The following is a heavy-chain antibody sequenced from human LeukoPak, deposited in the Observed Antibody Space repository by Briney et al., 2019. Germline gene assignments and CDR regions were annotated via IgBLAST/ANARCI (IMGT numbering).Heavy chain of an antibody. J-gene: IGHJ4*02. CDR1: GFTVSSNY. CDR2: IYSGGST. V-gene: IGHV3-66*01. CDR3: AKDFHGDFPYFFDY. Sequence: GGSLRLSCAASGFTVSSNYMSWVRQAPGKGLEWVSIIYSGGSTYYADSVKGRFTISRDNSKNTLNLQMNSLRAEDTAVYYCAKDFHGDFPYFFDYWGQGNLVTVSS.